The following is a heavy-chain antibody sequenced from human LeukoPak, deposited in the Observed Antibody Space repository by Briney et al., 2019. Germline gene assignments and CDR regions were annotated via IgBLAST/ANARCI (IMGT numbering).Heavy chain of an antibody. CDR3: ASLVVVPAVPRYYYYMDV. V-gene: IGHV1-18*01. D-gene: IGHD2-2*01. Sequence: ASVKVSCKASGYTFTSYTFTSYGISWVRQAPGQGLEWMGWISAYNGNTNYAQKLQGRVTMTTDTSTSTAYMELRSLRSDDTAVYYCASLVVVPAVPRYYYYMDVWGKGTTVTVSS. CDR1: GYTFTSYTFTSYG. CDR2: ISAYNGNT. J-gene: IGHJ6*03.